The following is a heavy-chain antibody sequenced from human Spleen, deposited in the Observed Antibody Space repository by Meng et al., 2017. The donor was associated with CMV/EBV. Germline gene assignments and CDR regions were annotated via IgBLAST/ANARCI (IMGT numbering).Heavy chain of an antibody. CDR3: ARSGDYDSSGYHWGWFDT. D-gene: IGHD3-22*01. Sequence: QVQLQESGPGLVTPSETLSLTCTVPGGSISSYYWSWIRQPPGKGLEWIGYIYYSGSTNYNPSLKSRVTISVDTSKNQFSLKLSSVTAADTAVYYCARSGDYDSSGYHWGWFDTWGQGTLVTVAS. CDR1: GGSISSYY. V-gene: IGHV4-59*01. CDR2: IYYSGST. J-gene: IGHJ5*02.